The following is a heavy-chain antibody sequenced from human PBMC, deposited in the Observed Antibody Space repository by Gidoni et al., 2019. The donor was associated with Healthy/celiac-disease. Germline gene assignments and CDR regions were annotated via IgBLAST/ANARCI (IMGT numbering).Heavy chain of an antibody. CDR1: GFNFSDYY. J-gene: IGHJ4*02. D-gene: IGHD3-10*01. CDR3: ARDGEHYYGSGSYYPYY. CDR2: IISSGSTI. V-gene: IGHV3-11*01. Sequence: QVQMVESGGGLVKPGGSLRLSCAASGFNFSDYYMSLIRQAPGTGLEWVSYIISSGSTIYYADSVKGRFTLSRDNAKNSLYLQMNSLRAEDTAVYYCARDGEHYYGSGSYYPYYWGQGTLVTVSS.